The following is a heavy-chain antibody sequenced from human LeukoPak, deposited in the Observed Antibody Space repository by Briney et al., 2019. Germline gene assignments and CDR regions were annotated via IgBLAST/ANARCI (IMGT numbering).Heavy chain of an antibody. D-gene: IGHD5-18*01. J-gene: IGHJ4*02. CDR1: GFTFSSYS. Sequence: RRSLRLSCAASGFTFSSYSMNWVRQAPGKGLEWVSSISSSSSSIYYADSVKGRFTISRDNAKNSLYLQMNSLRAEDTAVYYCARASGDIVETATMGSYWGQGTLVTVSS. CDR3: ARASGDIVETATMGSY. V-gene: IGHV3-21*01. CDR2: ISSSSSSI.